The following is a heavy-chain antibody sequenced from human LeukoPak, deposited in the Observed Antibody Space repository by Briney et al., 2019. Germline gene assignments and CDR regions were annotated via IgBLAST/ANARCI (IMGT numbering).Heavy chain of an antibody. CDR2: ISYDGSNK. D-gene: IGHD6-19*01. V-gene: IGHV3-30*18. CDR3: AKDRRSVLSGWTFDY. Sequence: GRSLRLSCASSGFTFSSYGMHWVRQAPGKGLEWVAVISYDGSNKYYADSVKGRFTISRDNSKNPLYLQMNSLRAEDTAVYYCAKDRRSVLSGWTFDYWGQGTLVTVSS. CDR1: GFTFSSYG. J-gene: IGHJ4*02.